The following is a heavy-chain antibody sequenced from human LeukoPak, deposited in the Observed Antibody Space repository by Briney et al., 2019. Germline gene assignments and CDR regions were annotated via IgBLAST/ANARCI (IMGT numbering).Heavy chain of an antibody. Sequence: GGSLRLSCAASGFTFSSYAMSWVRQAPGKGLEWVSAISGSGGSTYYADSVKGRFTISRDNSKNTLYLQMNSLRAEDTAVYYCAIDQGDSSSWYFSFYGMDVWGQGTTVTVSS. CDR2: ISGSGGST. V-gene: IGHV3-23*01. D-gene: IGHD6-13*01. CDR3: AIDQGDSSSWYFSFYGMDV. CDR1: GFTFSSYA. J-gene: IGHJ6*02.